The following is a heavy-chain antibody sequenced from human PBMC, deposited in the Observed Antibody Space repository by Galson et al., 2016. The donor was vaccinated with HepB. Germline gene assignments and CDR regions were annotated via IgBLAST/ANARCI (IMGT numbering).Heavy chain of an antibody. D-gene: IGHD3-10*01. CDR3: AREIPSRGKSDY. CDR1: GFTFSSYS. CDR2: ISSSCSTI. J-gene: IGHJ4*02. Sequence: SLRLSCAASGFTFSSYSMNWVRQAPGKGLEWVSYISSSCSTIYYADSVKGRFTISRDNAKNSLYLQMNSLRDEDTAVYYCAREIPSRGKSDYWGQGTLVTVSS. V-gene: IGHV3-48*02.